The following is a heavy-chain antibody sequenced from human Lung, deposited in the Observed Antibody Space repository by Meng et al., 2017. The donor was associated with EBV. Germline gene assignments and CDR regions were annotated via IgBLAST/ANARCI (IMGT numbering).Heavy chain of an antibody. CDR3: ARLRLVWMFDY. V-gene: IGHV4-31*03. CDR2: IYYSGST. J-gene: IGHJ4*02. CDR1: GGSVDSGAYY. Sequence: QVQREDSGPGLVKPSPTLSLTCTVSGGSVDSGAYYWSWIRQRPGKGLEWIGYIYYSGSTFYTPSLKSRATLSVDTSKNQFSLKLNSVTAADTAVYYCARLRLVWMFDYWGQGALVTVSS. D-gene: IGHD6-19*01.